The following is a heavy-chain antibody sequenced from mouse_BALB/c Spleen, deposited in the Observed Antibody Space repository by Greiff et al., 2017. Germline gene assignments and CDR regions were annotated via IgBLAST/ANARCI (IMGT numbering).Heavy chain of an antibody. CDR3: ARWLPPMDY. CDR1: GFTFSSFG. V-gene: IGHV5-17*02. J-gene: IGHJ4*01. Sequence: EVKLVESGGGLVQPGGSRKLSCAASGFTFSSFGMHWVRQAPEKGLEWVAYISSGSSTIYYADTVKGRFTISRDNPKNTLFLQMTSLRSEDTAMYYCARWLPPMDYWGQGTSVTVSS. D-gene: IGHD2-2*01. CDR2: ISSGSSTI.